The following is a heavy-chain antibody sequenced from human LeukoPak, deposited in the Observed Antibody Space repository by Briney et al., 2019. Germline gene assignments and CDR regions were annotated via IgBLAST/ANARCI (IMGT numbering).Heavy chain of an antibody. Sequence: SETLSLTCTVSGGSISSYYWSWIRQPPGKGLEGIGYIYYSGSTNYNPSLKSRVTISVDTSKNQFSLKLSSVTAADTAVYYCARARVDSSGWLGISWFDPWGQGTLVTVSS. CDR1: GGSISSYY. CDR2: IYYSGST. V-gene: IGHV4-59*01. CDR3: ARARVDSSGWLGISWFDP. J-gene: IGHJ5*02. D-gene: IGHD6-19*01.